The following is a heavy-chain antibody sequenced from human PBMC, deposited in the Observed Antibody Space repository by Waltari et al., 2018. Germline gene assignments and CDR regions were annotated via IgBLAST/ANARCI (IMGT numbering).Heavy chain of an antibody. Sequence: QVQLQESGPGLVKPSETLSLTCTVSGYSISSGYYWGWIRQPPGKGLEWIGSIYHSGRTCYNPSLKSRVTISVDTSKNQFSLKLSSVTAADTAVYYCARFGRFLEWLLSLDYWGQGTLVTVSS. CDR1: GYSISSGYY. CDR3: ARFGRFLEWLLSLDY. D-gene: IGHD3-3*01. J-gene: IGHJ4*02. CDR2: IYHSGRT. V-gene: IGHV4-38-2*02.